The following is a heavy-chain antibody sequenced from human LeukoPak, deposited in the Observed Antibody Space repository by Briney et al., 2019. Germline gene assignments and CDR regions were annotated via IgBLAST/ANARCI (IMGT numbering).Heavy chain of an antibody. J-gene: IGHJ6*03. V-gene: IGHV3-21*01. D-gene: IGHD2-2*01. CDR2: ISSSSSYI. Sequence: GGSLRLSCAASGFTFSSYSMNWVRQAPGKGLEWVSSISSSSSYIYYADSVKGRFTISRDNAKNSLYLQMNSLRAEDTAVYYCARDDRVVVPAAIPIKSRYSYGPPTKNYYYYYMDVWGKGTTVTVSS. CDR3: ARDDRVVVPAAIPIKSRYSYGPPTKNYYYYYMDV. CDR1: GFTFSSYS.